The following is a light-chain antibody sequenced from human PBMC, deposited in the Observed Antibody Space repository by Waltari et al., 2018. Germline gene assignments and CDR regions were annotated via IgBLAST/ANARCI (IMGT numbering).Light chain of an antibody. CDR2: AAS. J-gene: IGKJ1*01. CDR1: QDISSY. CDR3: QQPYFYPRT. Sequence: DIQLTQSPSFLSASVGDRVTITCRASQDISSYLAWYQQKPGNAPQFLIYAASTLQSGVPARFSGSGSGIEFTLTISSLQPEDFATYYCQQPYFYPRTFGQGTKVDIK. V-gene: IGKV1-9*01.